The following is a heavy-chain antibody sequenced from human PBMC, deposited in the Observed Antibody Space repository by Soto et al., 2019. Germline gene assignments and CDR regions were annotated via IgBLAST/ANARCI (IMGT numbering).Heavy chain of an antibody. J-gene: IGHJ6*03. CDR1: GFDFNNYW. Sequence: EVQLVESGGGLVQPGGSLRLSCEASGFDFNNYWMSWVRQAPGKGLEWVATIKQDGSERYNVDSVKARFTLSRDNAKNSLYLQMNSLRAEDTAVYYCARYCSGGGCYPYYYYFYVDVWGKGTTVTVSS. D-gene: IGHD2-15*01. V-gene: IGHV3-7*01. CDR3: ARYCSGGGCYPYYYYFYVDV. CDR2: IKQDGSER.